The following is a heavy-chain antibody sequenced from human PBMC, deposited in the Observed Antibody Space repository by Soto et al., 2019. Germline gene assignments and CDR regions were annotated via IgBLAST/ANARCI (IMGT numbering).Heavy chain of an antibody. CDR1: GYTFTSYA. Sequence: GASVNVSCKASGYTFTSYAMHWVRQAPGQRLEWMGWINAGNGNTKYSQKFQGRVTITRDTSASTAYMELSSLRSEDTAVYYCARDSLDSPAVIYYYYYGMDVWGQGTTVTVSS. D-gene: IGHD3-22*01. CDR3: ARDSLDSPAVIYYYYYGMDV. J-gene: IGHJ6*02. CDR2: INAGNGNT. V-gene: IGHV1-3*01.